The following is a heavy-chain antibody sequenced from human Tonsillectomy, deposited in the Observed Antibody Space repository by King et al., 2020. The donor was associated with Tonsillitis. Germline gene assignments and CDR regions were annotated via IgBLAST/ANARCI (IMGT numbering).Heavy chain of an antibody. D-gene: IGHD3-3*01. CDR2: IRQDGSDK. CDR3: ATFWSGYFDY. Sequence: VQLVQSGGGLVQPGGSLRLSCAASGFTFSNYWMSWVRQAPGKGLEWVANIRQDGSDKYYVDSVKGRFTIPRDNAKDSLYLQMNSLRAEDTAVYYCATFWSGYFDYWGQGILVTVSS. CDR1: GFTFSNYW. J-gene: IGHJ4*02. V-gene: IGHV3-7*01.